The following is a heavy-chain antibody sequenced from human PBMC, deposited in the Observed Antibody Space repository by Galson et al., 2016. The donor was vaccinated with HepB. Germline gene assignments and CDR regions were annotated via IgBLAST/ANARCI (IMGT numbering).Heavy chain of an antibody. Sequence: SLRLPCAASGFTFSNAWMSWVRQAPGKGLEWVGRPKSQTDGGTIDYAAPVKGRFTISRDDSNNTLYLQMNSLKAEDSAFYYSATDLCSLTSCYPSSLLLALHFWGQGTLVTVSS. CDR3: ATDLCSLTSCYPSSLLLALHF. J-gene: IGHJ4*02. D-gene: IGHD2-2*01. CDR1: GFTFSNAW. CDR2: PKSQTDGGTI. V-gene: IGHV3-15*01.